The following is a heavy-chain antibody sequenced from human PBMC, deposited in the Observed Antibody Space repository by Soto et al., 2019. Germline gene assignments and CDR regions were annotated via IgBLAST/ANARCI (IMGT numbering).Heavy chain of an antibody. CDR3: ARVGSERDPNCGH. J-gene: IGHJ4*02. Sequence: EVQLVESGGGLVQPGGSLKLSCAASGYTFSDSALHWVRQASGKGLEWVGRIRSKANNYATVYAESVKGRFTISRDDSKDTTHLPSTSLKIEDTAVYYWARVGSERDPNCGHWAQRTLVAVSA. CDR2: IRSKANNYAT. V-gene: IGHV3-73*02. D-gene: IGHD1-1*01. CDR1: GYTFSDSA.